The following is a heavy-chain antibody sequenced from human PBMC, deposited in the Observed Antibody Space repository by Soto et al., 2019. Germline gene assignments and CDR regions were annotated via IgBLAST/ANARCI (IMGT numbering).Heavy chain of an antibody. CDR1: GFTFSDFA. Sequence: GGSLRLSCLASGFTFSDFAMTWVRHVPGRGLEWVASLDGAGGSTYYAESVRGRFSISRDNSQNTLFLQMKRLTVDDTAIYYCAAPRDEYGSGVSWFTYGMDMWGQGTTVTVYS. V-gene: IGHV3-23*01. CDR2: LDGAGGST. D-gene: IGHD3-10*01. J-gene: IGHJ6*02. CDR3: AAPRDEYGSGVSWFTYGMDM.